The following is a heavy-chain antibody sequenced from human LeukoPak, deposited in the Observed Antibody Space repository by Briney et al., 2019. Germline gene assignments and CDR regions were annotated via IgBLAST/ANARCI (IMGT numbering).Heavy chain of an antibody. CDR2: INWNGGST. CDR1: GITFSSYG. Sequence: PGGSLRLSCAASGITFSSYGMSWVRQAPGKGLEWVSGINWNGGSTGYADSVKGRFTISRDNAKNSLYLQMNSLRAEDTALYYCARDYGDYVSWFDPWGQGTLVTVSS. V-gene: IGHV3-20*04. D-gene: IGHD4-17*01. CDR3: ARDYGDYVSWFDP. J-gene: IGHJ5*02.